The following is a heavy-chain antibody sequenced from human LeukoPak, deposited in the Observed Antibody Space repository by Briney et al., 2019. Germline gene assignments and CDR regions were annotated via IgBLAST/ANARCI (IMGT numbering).Heavy chain of an antibody. D-gene: IGHD5-18*01. Sequence: SVKVSCKASGGTFSSYAISWVRQAPGQGLEWMGGIIPIFGTANYAQKFQGRVTITADESTSTAYMELSSLRSEDTAVYYCARDRVRWNSYGYPAHFDYWGQGTLVTVSS. CDR1: GGTFSSYA. V-gene: IGHV1-69*01. CDR3: ARDRVRWNSYGYPAHFDY. CDR2: IIPIFGTA. J-gene: IGHJ4*02.